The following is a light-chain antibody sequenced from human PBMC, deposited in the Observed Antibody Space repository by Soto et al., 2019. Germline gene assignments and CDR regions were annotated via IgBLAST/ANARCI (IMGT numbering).Light chain of an antibody. CDR1: QIVSSY. CDR3: QQRSNWPPWT. J-gene: IGKJ1*01. V-gene: IGKV3-11*01. Sequence: EIVLTQSPATLSLYPGERANLSCRASQIVSSYLAWYQQKPGQAPRLLIYDASNRATGIPARFSGSGSGTDFTLTISSLEPEDFAVYYCQQRSNWPPWTFGQGTKVEIK. CDR2: DAS.